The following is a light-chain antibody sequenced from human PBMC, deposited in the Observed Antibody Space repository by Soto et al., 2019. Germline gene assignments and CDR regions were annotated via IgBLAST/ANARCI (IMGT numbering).Light chain of an antibody. Sequence: QSALTQPASVSGSPGQSITIFCTGTSSDVGGYNYVSWYQQHPGKAPKLMIYEVSNRPSGVSDRFSGSRSGNTASLTISGLQAEDESDYYCISYTSSSTWVFGGGTKVTVL. V-gene: IGLV2-14*01. CDR3: ISYTSSSTWV. J-gene: IGLJ3*02. CDR2: EVS. CDR1: SSDVGGYNY.